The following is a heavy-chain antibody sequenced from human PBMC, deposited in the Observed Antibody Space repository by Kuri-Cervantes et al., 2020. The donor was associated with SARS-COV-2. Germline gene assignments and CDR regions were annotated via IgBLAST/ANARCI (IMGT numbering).Heavy chain of an antibody. Sequence: SQTLSLTCAVYGGSFSGYYWSWIRQPAGKGLEWIGRIYTSGTTNYNPSLKSRVTISVDTSKNHFSLRLSSVTAADTAVYYCARNWGAFNWFDPWGQGTLVTVSS. J-gene: IGHJ5*02. D-gene: IGHD7-27*01. CDR2: IYTSGTT. CDR1: GGSFSGYY. V-gene: IGHV4-59*10. CDR3: ARNWGAFNWFDP.